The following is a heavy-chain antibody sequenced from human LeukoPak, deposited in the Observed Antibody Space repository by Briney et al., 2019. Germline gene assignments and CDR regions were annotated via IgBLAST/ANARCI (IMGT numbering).Heavy chain of an antibody. J-gene: IGHJ4*02. D-gene: IGHD3-22*01. CDR1: GFVFDDYD. Sequence: PGGSLRLSCGASGFVFDDYDMHWVRQAPGKGLEWVSYISSSSSTIYYADSVKGRFTISRDNAKNSLYLQMNSLRAEDTAVYYCARGGYYYDSSGYFNYWGQGTLVTVSS. V-gene: IGHV3-48*01. CDR2: ISSSSSTI. CDR3: ARGGYYYDSSGYFNY.